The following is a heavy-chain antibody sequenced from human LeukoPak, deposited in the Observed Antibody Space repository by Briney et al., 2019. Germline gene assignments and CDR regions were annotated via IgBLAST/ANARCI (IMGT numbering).Heavy chain of an antibody. CDR3: AKDARWQQLEYYFDY. CDR1: GFTVSSNY. Sequence: GGSLRLSCAASGFTVSSNYMSWVRQAPGKGLEWVSVIYSGGSIYYADSVKGRFTISRDNSKNTLYLQMNSLRAEDTAVYYCAKDARWQQLEYYFDYWGQGTLVTVSS. CDR2: IYSGGSI. V-gene: IGHV3-66*01. J-gene: IGHJ4*02. D-gene: IGHD6-13*01.